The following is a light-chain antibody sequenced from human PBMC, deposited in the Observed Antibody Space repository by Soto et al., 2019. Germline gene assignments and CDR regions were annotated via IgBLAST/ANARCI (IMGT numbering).Light chain of an antibody. CDR3: QQLFTYPPS. Sequence: IQLTQSPSSMSASMGDRVTITCRASQGIINYLACYQQNPGKAPKLLIYGASTLQGGVPSMFSGSGSGTDLPLTVSSLQSEDRATYYCQQLFTYPPSFGPGTKVDSK. CDR1: QGIINY. CDR2: GAS. J-gene: IGKJ3*01. V-gene: IGKV1-9*01.